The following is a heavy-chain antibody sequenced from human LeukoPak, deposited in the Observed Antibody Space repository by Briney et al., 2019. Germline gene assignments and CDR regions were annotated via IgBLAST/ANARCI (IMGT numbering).Heavy chain of an antibody. J-gene: IGHJ3*02. D-gene: IGHD3-22*01. CDR2: INQSGSA. CDR1: GGSFSGYY. Sequence: SETLSLTCAVYGGSFSGYYWSWIRQPPGKGLEWIGEINQSGSANYNPSLKSRVTISVDTSKNQFSLKLSSVTAADTAVYCCARPQTRSNYYDSSGSRPFDIWGQGTMVTVSS. CDR3: ARPQTRSNYYDSSGSRPFDI. V-gene: IGHV4-34*01.